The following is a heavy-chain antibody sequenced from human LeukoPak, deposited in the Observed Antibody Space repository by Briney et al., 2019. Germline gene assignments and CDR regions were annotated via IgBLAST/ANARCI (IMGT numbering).Heavy chain of an antibody. CDR2: IYSGGST. CDR3: ARDPSDYYDSSGYYQEYFQH. V-gene: IGHV3-66*01. CDR1: GFTVSSNY. Sequence: GGSLRLSCAASGFTVSSNYMSWVRQAPGKGLEWVSVIYSGGSTYYADSVKGRFTISRDNSKNTLYLQMNSLRAEDTAVYYCARDPSDYYDSSGYYQEYFQHWGQGTLVTVSS. J-gene: IGHJ1*01. D-gene: IGHD3-22*01.